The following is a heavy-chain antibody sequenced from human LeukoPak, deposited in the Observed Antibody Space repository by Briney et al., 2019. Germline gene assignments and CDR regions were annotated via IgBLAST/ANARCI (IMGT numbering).Heavy chain of an antibody. CDR3: ASTWIYDILTGYSAFGAFDI. CDR1: GGSFSGYY. J-gene: IGHJ3*02. Sequence: ASETLSLTCAVYGGSFSGYYWSWIRQPPGKGLEWIGEINHSGSTNYNPSLKSRVTISVDTSKNQFSLKLSSVTAADTAVYYCASTWIYDILTGYSAFGAFDIWGPGTMVTVSS. D-gene: IGHD3-9*01. V-gene: IGHV4-34*01. CDR2: INHSGST.